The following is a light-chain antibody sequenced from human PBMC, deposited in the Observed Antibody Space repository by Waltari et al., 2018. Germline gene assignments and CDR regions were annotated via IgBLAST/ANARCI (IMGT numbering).Light chain of an antibody. Sequence: DIQMTQSPSTLSASVGDRVTITCRASQSIGTWLAWYQQKPGKAPKPLVYQASTLEIGAPSRFSGSGSGTEFTLTISGLQPDDFATYYCQNYDAQVTFGQGTTVEI. J-gene: IGKJ1*01. CDR2: QAS. CDR1: QSIGTW. CDR3: QNYDAQVT. V-gene: IGKV1-5*03.